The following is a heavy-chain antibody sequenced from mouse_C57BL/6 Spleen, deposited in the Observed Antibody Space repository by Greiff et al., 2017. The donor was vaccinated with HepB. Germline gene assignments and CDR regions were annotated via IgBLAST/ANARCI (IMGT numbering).Heavy chain of an antibody. J-gene: IGHJ3*01. V-gene: IGHV5-6*01. Sequence: EVQLVESGGDLVKPGGSLKLSCAASGFTFGSYGMSWVRQTPDKRLEWVATISSGGSYTYYPDSVKGRFTISRDNAKNTLYLQMSSLKSEDTAMYYCARPLYGSFAYWGQGTLVTVSA. D-gene: IGHD1-1*01. CDR1: GFTFGSYG. CDR3: ARPLYGSFAY. CDR2: ISSGGSYT.